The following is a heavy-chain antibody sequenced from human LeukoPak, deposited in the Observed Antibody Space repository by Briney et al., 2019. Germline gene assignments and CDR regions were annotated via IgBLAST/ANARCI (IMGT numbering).Heavy chain of an antibody. Sequence: GGSLRLSCAASGFTFSDYYMSWIRQAPGKGLEWVSYISSSGSSIYYADSVKGRFTISRDNAKNSLYLQMNSLGAEDTAVYYCARGGPNYYDSSGHFDYWGQGTLVTVSS. J-gene: IGHJ4*02. CDR3: ARGGPNYYDSSGHFDY. CDR2: ISSSGSSI. CDR1: GFTFSDYY. V-gene: IGHV3-11*01. D-gene: IGHD3-22*01.